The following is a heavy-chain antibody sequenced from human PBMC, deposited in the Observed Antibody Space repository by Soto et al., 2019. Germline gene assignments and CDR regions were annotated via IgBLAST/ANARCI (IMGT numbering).Heavy chain of an antibody. Sequence: QVQLQESGPGLVKPSETLSLTCTVSGGSISSYYWSWIRQPPGKGLEWIGYIYYSGSTNYNPSLTGRVTISVATSKNQFSLKRSSVTAADTAVYYCARHRPDYYGSGSYYPTPYYYYYMDVWGKGTTVTVSS. CDR1: GGSISSYY. D-gene: IGHD3-10*01. V-gene: IGHV4-59*08. J-gene: IGHJ6*03. CDR2: IYYSGST. CDR3: ARHRPDYYGSGSYYPTPYYYYYMDV.